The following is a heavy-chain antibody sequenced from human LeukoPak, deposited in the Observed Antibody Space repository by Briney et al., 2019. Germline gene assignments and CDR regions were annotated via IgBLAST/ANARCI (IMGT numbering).Heavy chain of an antibody. V-gene: IGHV3-23*01. Sequence: GGSLRLSCAASGFTLSNYAMSWVRQAPGKGLEWVSAISGSGDSIYYADSVKGRFTISRDNSENTLYLQMNSLGAEDTAVYYCAKRSRDYGGPFDNWGQGTLVTVSS. J-gene: IGHJ4*02. CDR2: ISGSGDSI. CDR1: GFTLSNYA. CDR3: AKRSRDYGGPFDN. D-gene: IGHD4-23*01.